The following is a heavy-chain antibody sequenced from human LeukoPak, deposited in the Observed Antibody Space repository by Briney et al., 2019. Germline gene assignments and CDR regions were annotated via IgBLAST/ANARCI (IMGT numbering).Heavy chain of an antibody. CDR2: IKEDGSDK. CDR1: GFTFSRFW. V-gene: IGHV3-7*01. CDR3: ARRMSGNGWSVDD. J-gene: IGHJ4*02. D-gene: IGHD6-19*01. Sequence: SGGSLRLSCAVSGFTFSRFWMTWVRQSPGKGLEWVASIKEDGSDKYYVDFVKGRFTISRDNTENSVYLDMSKLRAEDTAVYYCARRMSGNGWSVDDWGQGTVVTVSS.